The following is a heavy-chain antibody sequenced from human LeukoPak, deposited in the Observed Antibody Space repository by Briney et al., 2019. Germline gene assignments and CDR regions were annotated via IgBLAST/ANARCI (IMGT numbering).Heavy chain of an antibody. J-gene: IGHJ4*02. CDR2: FDPEDGET. CDR1: GYTLTELS. Sequence: ASVKVSCKVSGYTLTELSMHWVRQAPGKGLEWMGGFDPEDGETIYAQKFQGRVTMAEDTSTDTAYMELSSLRSEDTAVYYCATGYYDILTGYYPFDYWGQGTLVTVSS. CDR3: ATGYYDILTGYYPFDY. V-gene: IGHV1-24*01. D-gene: IGHD3-9*01.